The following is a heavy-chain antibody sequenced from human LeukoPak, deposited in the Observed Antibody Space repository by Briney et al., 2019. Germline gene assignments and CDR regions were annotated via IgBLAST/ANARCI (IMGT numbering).Heavy chain of an antibody. CDR3: ARLLGVSSFDP. J-gene: IGHJ5*02. V-gene: IGHV3-21*01. D-gene: IGHD3-10*01. CDR2: ISSSSSYI. CDR1: GFTFSSYS. Sequence: GGSLRLSCAASGFTFSSYSMNWVRQDPGKWLEWVSSISSSSSYIYYADSVKGRFTISRDNAKNSLYLQMNSLRAEDTAVYYCARLLGVSSFDPWGQGTLVTVSS.